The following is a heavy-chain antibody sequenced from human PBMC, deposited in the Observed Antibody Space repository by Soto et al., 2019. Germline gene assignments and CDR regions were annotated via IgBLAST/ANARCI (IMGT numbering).Heavy chain of an antibody. V-gene: IGHV4-34*01. CDR1: GGSFSGHS. Sequence: QVQLQQWGAGLLKPSETLSLACAVYGGSFSGHSWTWIRQSPGKGLEWIGDINHSGRVNYSRSLKSRVTISLATSKNQFSLTLSAVTAADTAMYYCSTRAYDTNGYYRFDPWGQGTLVTVSS. J-gene: IGHJ5*01. D-gene: IGHD3-22*01. CDR3: STRAYDTNGYYRFDP. CDR2: INHSGRV.